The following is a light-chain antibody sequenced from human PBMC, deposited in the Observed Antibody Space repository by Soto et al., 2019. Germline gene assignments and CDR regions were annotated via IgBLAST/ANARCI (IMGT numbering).Light chain of an antibody. CDR1: SGDVGSYNF. J-gene: IGLJ2*01. V-gene: IGLV2-14*01. Sequence: QSVLAQPASVSGSPGQSITISCTGTSGDVGSYNFVSWYQQYPGKAPQLIIYEVTNRPSGVSNRFSGSKSGNTASLTISGLQAEDEAEYYCSSYAGYSTLFGGGTKVTVL. CDR2: EVT. CDR3: SSYAGYSTL.